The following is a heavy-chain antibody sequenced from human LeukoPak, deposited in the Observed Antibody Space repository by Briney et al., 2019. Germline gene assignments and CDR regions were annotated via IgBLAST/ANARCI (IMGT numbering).Heavy chain of an antibody. CDR2: ISAYNGNT. Sequence: ASVKVSCKASGYTFTTYGISWVRQAPGQGLEWVGWISAYNGNTNYAQKLQGRVTMTTDTSTSTAYMELRSLRSDDTAVYYCARDLSRYCSGGSCSADVWGKGTTVTVSS. CDR1: GYTFTTYG. D-gene: IGHD2-15*01. J-gene: IGHJ6*04. V-gene: IGHV1-18*01. CDR3: ARDLSRYCSGGSCSADV.